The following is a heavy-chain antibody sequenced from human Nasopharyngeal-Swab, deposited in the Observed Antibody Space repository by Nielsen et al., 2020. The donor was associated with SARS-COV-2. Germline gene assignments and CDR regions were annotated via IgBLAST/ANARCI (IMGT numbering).Heavy chain of an antibody. CDR1: GFTFSSYA. J-gene: IGHJ4*02. CDR3: AKGDSAAGSSSDY. CDR2: ISGSGSST. Sequence: GESLKISCAASGFTFSSYAMSWVRQAPGKGLEWVSTISGSGSSTYYADSVKGRFTISRDNSKNTLYLQVNRLRAEDTAVYYCAKGDSAAGSSSDYWGQGTLVTVSS. D-gene: IGHD6-13*01. V-gene: IGHV3-23*01.